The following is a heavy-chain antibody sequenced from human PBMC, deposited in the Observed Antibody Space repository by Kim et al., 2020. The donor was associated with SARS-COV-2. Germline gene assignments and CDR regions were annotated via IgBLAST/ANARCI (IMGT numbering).Heavy chain of an antibody. D-gene: IGHD2-8*01. Sequence: GGSLRLSCAASGFTFSSYEMNWVRQAPGKGLEWVSYISSSGSTIYYADSVKGRFTISRDNAKNSLYLQMNSLRAEDTAVYYCARGGSPYKRRYSTIGVCYYYGMDVWGQGTTVAVSS. CDR1: GFTFSSYE. CDR2: ISSSGSTI. CDR3: ARGGSPYKRRYSTIGVCYYYGMDV. V-gene: IGHV3-48*03. J-gene: IGHJ6*02.